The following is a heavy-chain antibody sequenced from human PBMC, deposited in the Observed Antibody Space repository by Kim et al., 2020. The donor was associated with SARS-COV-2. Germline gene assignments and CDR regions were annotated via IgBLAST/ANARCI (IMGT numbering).Heavy chain of an antibody. Sequence: GGSLRLSCAASGFTFSDHYMDWVRQAPGVGLEWVGRIRNKANGYTTEYAASAKGRFTISRDDSKNSLYLEMNSLKTEDTAVYYCARDMGPSGSWNPLDVWGQGTTVTVSS. CDR3: ARDMGPSGSWNPLDV. CDR1: GFTFSDHY. V-gene: IGHV3-72*01. J-gene: IGHJ6*02. CDR2: IRNKANGYTT. D-gene: IGHD2-15*01.